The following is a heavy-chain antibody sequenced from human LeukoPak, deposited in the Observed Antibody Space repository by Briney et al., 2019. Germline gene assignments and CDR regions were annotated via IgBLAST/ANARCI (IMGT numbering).Heavy chain of an antibody. CDR2: IYTSGST. CDR3: ARGSGSYFIGYCYYMDV. V-gene: IGHV4-61*02. D-gene: IGHD1-26*01. Sequence: SETLSLTCTVSGGSISSGSYYWSWIRQPAGKGLEWIGRIYTSGSTNYNPSLKSRVTISVDTSKNQFSLKLSSVTAADTAVYYCARGSGSYFIGYCYYMDVWGKGTTVTVSS. J-gene: IGHJ6*03. CDR1: GGSISSGSYY.